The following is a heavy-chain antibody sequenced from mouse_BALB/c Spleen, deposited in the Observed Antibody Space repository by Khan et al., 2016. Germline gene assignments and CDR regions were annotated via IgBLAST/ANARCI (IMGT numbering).Heavy chain of an antibody. J-gene: IGHJ1*01. D-gene: IGHD2-3*01. V-gene: IGHV11-2*02. CDR1: GFTFSGFW. CDR3: MRYDGYYWYFDV. Sequence: EVQLLETGGGLVQPGGSRGLSCEGSGFTFSGFWMSWVRQTPGKTLEWIGDINSDGSAINYAPSIKDRFTIFRDNDKSTLYLLMSIVRSEDTATYFCMRYDGYYWYFDVWGAGTTVTVSS. CDR2: INSDGSAI.